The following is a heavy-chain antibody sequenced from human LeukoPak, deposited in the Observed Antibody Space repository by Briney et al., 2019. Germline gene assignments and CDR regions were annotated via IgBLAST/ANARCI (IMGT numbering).Heavy chain of an antibody. J-gene: IGHJ4*02. CDR1: GYTFTGYY. V-gene: IGHV1-2*02. D-gene: IGHD3-22*01. CDR2: INPNSGGT. CDR3: ARDYDSSGYTDY. Sequence: APVKVSCKASGYTFTGYYMHWVRQAPGQGLEWMGWINPNSGGTNYAQKFQGRVTMTRDTSISTAYMELSRLRSDDTAVYYCARDYDSSGYTDYWGQGTLVTVSS.